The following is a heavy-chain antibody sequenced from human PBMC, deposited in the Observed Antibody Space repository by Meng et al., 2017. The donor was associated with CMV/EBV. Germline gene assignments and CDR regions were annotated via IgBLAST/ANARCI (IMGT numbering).Heavy chain of an antibody. CDR3: AKDLFSPGGNSCFDH. CDR1: GYTFNKHG. D-gene: IGHD3-16*01. J-gene: IGHJ4*02. V-gene: IGHV1-18*01. Sequence: ASVKVSCKASGYTFNKHGINWVRQAPGQGLEWMGWINLWNGKIESAQKFQGRITLTTDASTSTVYMELRSLTSDDTVVYYCAKDLFSPGGNSCFDHWGQGTLVTVSS. CDR2: INLWNGKI.